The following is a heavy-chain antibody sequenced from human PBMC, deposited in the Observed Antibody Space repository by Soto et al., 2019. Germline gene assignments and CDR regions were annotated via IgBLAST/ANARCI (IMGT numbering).Heavy chain of an antibody. Sequence: SVNVSCKATGSTFSSYAISWVRQAPAQGLEWMGGIIPIFGTANYAQKFQGRVTITADESTSTAYMELSSLRSEDTAVYYCARGYDILKGQYGFYYYGVDVWGQGTTVTVSS. CDR2: IIPIFGTA. CDR1: GSTFSSYA. V-gene: IGHV1-69*13. D-gene: IGHD3-9*01. J-gene: IGHJ6*02. CDR3: ARGYDILKGQYGFYYYGVDV.